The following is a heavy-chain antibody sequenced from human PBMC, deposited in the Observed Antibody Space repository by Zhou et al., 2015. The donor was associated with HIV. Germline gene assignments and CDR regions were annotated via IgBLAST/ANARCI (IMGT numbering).Heavy chain of an antibody. J-gene: IGHJ6*02. CDR1: GYTLTELS. CDR3: ATGSNWNATRRAYYYYGMDV. V-gene: IGHV1-24*01. D-gene: IGHD1-1*01. CDR2: FDPEDGET. Sequence: QVQLVQSGAEVKKPGASVKVSCKVSGYTLTELSMHWVRQAPGKGLEWMGGFDPEDGETIYAQKFQGRVTMTEDTSTDTAYMELSSLRSEDTAVYYCATGSNWNATRRAYYYYGMDVWGQGTTVTVSS.